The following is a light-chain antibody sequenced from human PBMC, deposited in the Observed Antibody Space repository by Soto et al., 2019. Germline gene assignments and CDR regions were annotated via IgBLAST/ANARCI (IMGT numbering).Light chain of an antibody. CDR3: LQDYNYPRT. Sequence: IQLTQSPSSLSASVVDRVTFTCRASHGIGNGLGWYQQKPGKAPSLLIYAASTLQSGVPSRFSGSGSGTDFTLTISSLQPEDFATYYCLQDYNYPRTFGQGTKVDIK. V-gene: IGKV1-6*02. J-gene: IGKJ1*01. CDR1: HGIGNG. CDR2: AAS.